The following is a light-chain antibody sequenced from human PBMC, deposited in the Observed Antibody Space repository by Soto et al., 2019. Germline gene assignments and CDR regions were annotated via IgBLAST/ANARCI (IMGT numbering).Light chain of an antibody. CDR3: QQYYSYPTLT. V-gene: IGKV1-8*01. Sequence: AIRMTQSPSSLSASTGDRVTITCRASQGISSYLAWYQQKPGKATKLLIYAASTLQSGVLSRFSGSGSGTDLTLTNSCLQSEDFATYYCQQYYSYPTLTFGGGTKVEIK. CDR1: QGISSY. CDR2: AAS. J-gene: IGKJ4*01.